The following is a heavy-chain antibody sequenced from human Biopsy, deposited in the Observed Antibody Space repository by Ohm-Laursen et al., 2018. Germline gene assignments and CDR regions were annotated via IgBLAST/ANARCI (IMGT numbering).Heavy chain of an antibody. CDR3: ARHPTGFWFDP. CDR2: VYYSGTT. Sequence: GTLSLTCTLSGGSITSRTHYWGWIRQTPGKGLEWIGTVYYSGTTYDNPSLKNRIIISVDTSKNQFSLKVSSVTAADTALYYCARHPTGFWFDPWGHGTLVTVSS. CDR1: GGSITSRTHY. V-gene: IGHV4-39*01. J-gene: IGHJ5*02.